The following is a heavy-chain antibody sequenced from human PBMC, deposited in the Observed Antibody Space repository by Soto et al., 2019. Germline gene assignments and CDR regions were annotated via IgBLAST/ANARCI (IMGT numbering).Heavy chain of an antibody. CDR1: GYTFTSYD. J-gene: IGHJ6*03. CDR3: ARGPGSGSGTFYYYYYMVV. D-gene: IGHD3-10*01. CDR2: MNPNSGNT. V-gene: IGHV1-8*01. Sequence: ASVKVSCKASGYTFTSYDINWVRQATGQGLEWMGWMNPNSGNTGYAQKFQGRVTMTRNTSISTAYMELSSLRSEDTAVYYCARGPGSGSGTFYYYYYMVVWGKGTTVTVSS.